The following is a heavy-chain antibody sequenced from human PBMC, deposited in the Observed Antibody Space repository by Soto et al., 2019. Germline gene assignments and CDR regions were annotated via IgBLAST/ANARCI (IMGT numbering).Heavy chain of an antibody. V-gene: IGHV3-48*02. CDR3: ARDGEDIVATTESSFDY. CDR1: GFTFSSYS. Sequence: GGSLRLSCAASGFTFSSYSMNWVRQAPGKGLEWVSYISSSSSTIYYADSVKGRFTISRDNAKNSLYLQMNSLRDEDTAVYYCARDGEDIVATTESSFDYWGQGTLVTVSS. D-gene: IGHD5-12*01. CDR2: ISSSSSTI. J-gene: IGHJ4*02.